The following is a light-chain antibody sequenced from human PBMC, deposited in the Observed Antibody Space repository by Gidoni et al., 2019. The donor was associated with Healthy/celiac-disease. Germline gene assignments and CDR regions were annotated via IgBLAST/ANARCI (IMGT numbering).Light chain of an antibody. Sequence: DIQMPQSPSTLSASVGARVTITCRASQSISSWLAGYQQKPGKAPKLLIYKASSLESGVPSRFSVSGSGTEFTLTISSLQPDDFATYYCQHSFTFGPGTKVDIK. CDR2: KAS. J-gene: IGKJ3*01. CDR3: QHSFT. V-gene: IGKV1-5*03. CDR1: QSISSW.